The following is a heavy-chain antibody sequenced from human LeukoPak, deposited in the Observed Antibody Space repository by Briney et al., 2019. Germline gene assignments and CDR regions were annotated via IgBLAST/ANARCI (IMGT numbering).Heavy chain of an antibody. V-gene: IGHV1-8*03. CDR3: ARDPRPYYDFWSGSQGAFDI. CDR2: MNPNSGNT. D-gene: IGHD3-3*01. CDR1: GYTFTSYD. J-gene: IGHJ3*02. Sequence: GASVKVSCKASGYTFTSYDINWVRQATGQGLEWMGWMNPNSGNTGYAQKFQGRVTITRNTSISTAYMELSSLRSEDTAVYYCARDPRPYYDFWSGSQGAFDIWGQGTMVTVSS.